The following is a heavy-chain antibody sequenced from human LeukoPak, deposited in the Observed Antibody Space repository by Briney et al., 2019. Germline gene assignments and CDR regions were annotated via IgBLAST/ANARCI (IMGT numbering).Heavy chain of an antibody. CDR2: MSFDVNNK. D-gene: IGHD3-3*01. J-gene: IGHJ4*02. CDR1: GFTFSSYA. V-gene: IGHV3-30*04. CDR3: ARDHSSGSYYFDY. Sequence: GSLRLSCVNSGFTFSSYAFHWVRPAPGKGLEWVATMSFDVNNKYYADSVRGRFTISRDNSKNTLYLQMNSLRAEDTAVYYCARDHSSGSYYFDYWGQGTLVTVSS.